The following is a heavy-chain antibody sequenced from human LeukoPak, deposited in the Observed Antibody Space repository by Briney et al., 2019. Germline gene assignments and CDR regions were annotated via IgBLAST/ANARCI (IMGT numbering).Heavy chain of an antibody. D-gene: IGHD3-3*01. CDR3: ATEGVKGGFWSGYGDAFDI. CDR2: IYYSGST. CDR1: GGSISSYY. V-gene: IGHV4-59*12. J-gene: IGHJ3*02. Sequence: SETLSLTCTVSGGSISSYYWSWIRQPPGKGLEWIGYIYYSGSTNYNPSLKSRVTISVDTSKNQFSLKLSSVTAADTAVYYCATEGVKGGFWSGYGDAFDIWGQGTMVTVSS.